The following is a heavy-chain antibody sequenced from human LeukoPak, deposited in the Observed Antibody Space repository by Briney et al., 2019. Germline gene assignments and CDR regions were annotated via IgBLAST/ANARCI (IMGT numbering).Heavy chain of an antibody. CDR1: GFTFSSYG. V-gene: IGHV3-30*18. CDR3: AKELRGYSYGLRNNWFDP. D-gene: IGHD5-18*01. CDR2: ISYDGSNK. J-gene: IGHJ5*02. Sequence: PGRSLRLSCAASGFTFSSYGMHWVRQAPSKGLEWVAVISYDGSNKYYADSGKGRFTISRDNSKNTLYLQMNSLRAEDTAVYYCAKELRGYSYGLRNNWFDPWGQGTLVTVSS.